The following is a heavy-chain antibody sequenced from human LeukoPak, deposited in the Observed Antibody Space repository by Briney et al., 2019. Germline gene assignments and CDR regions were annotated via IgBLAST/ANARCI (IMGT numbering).Heavy chain of an antibody. CDR1: GFTFDDYA. Sequence: PGGSLRLSCAASGFTFDDYAMHWVRQAPGKGLEWVSGISWNSGSIGYADSVKGRFTISRDNAKNSLYLQMNSLRAEDTALYYCAKDTGYYYDSSNYFTWGQGTLVTVSS. CDR3: AKDTGYYYDSSNYFT. D-gene: IGHD3-22*01. J-gene: IGHJ5*02. CDR2: ISWNSGSI. V-gene: IGHV3-9*01.